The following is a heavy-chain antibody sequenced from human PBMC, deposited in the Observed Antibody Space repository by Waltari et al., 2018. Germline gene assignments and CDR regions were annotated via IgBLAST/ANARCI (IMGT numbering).Heavy chain of an antibody. D-gene: IGHD7-27*01. CDR2: ISWNSGSI. CDR1: VFPFVDYA. V-gene: IGHV3-9*01. Sequence: EVQLVESGGGLVQPGRSLRLSCAASVFPFVDYAMHWVRQAPGKGLEWVSGISWNSGSIGYADAVKGRFTIARDNAKNSLDLQMNSLRAEDTALYYCAKAKGLNWGGAFDIWGQGTMVTVSS. CDR3: AKAKGLNWGGAFDI. J-gene: IGHJ3*02.